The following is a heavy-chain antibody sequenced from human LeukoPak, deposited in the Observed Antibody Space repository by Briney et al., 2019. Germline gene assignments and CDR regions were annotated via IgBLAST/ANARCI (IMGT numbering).Heavy chain of an antibody. J-gene: IGHJ4*01. Sequence: SETLSLTCTVSGRSISGHYWRWIRRPPGKGVEWIGYIYSSGSTKYNPSLESRVAMSVDPSKNQLSLKVNSVTAADTAAYYCARSLYGHFFEYCGPGSLVTVSS. CDR1: GRSISGHY. D-gene: IGHD3-10*01. CDR2: IYSSGST. V-gene: IGHV4-59*11. CDR3: ARSLYGHFFEY.